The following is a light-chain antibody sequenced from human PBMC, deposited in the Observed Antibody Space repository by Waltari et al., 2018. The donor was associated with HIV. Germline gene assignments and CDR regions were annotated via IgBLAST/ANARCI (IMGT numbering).Light chain of an antibody. V-gene: IGKV4-1*01. CDR1: QSVFFGSNNKNY. Sequence: IVMTQSPDSLTVSLGESATIHCKSSQSVFFGSNNKNYLAWYQQKPGQPPKLLFYWASTRESGVPDRFSVSGSGTDFTLTISSLRTEDVAVYYCQQYYSSPLTFGGGTKVEI. CDR2: WAS. J-gene: IGKJ4*01. CDR3: QQYYSSPLT.